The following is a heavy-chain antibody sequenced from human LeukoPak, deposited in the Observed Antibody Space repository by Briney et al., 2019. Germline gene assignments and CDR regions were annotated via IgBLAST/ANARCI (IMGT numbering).Heavy chain of an antibody. CDR1: GGSISSGDYY. Sequence: SETLSLTCTVSGGSISSGDYYWSWIRQPPGKGLEWIGYIYYSGSTYYNPSLKSRVTISVDTSKNQFSLKLSSVTAADTAVYYCARSNYCDRTFDYWGQGTLVTVSS. CDR2: IYYSGST. CDR3: ARSNYCDRTFDY. J-gene: IGHJ4*02. D-gene: IGHD3-22*01. V-gene: IGHV4-30-4*01.